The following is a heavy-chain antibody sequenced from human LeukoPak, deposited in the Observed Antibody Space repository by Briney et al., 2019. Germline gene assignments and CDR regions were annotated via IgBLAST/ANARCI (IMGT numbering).Heavy chain of an antibody. V-gene: IGHV4-61*02. J-gene: IGHJ4*02. CDR3: ARSTYYYGSGSYYPFDC. D-gene: IGHD3-10*01. Sequence: SETLSLTCTVSGGSISSGSYYWSWIRQPAGKGLEWIGRIYSSGSNNYNSSLKSRVTISVDTSKNQFSLKLSSVTAADTAVYYCARSTYYYGSGSYYPFDCWGQGTLVTVSS. CDR2: IYSSGSN. CDR1: GGSISSGSYY.